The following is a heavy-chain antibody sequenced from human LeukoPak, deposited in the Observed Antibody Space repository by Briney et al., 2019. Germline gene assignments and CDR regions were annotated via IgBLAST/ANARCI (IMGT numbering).Heavy chain of an antibody. V-gene: IGHV4-34*01. Sequence: SETLSLTCAVYGGSFSGYYWSWIRQPPGKGLEWIGEINHSGSTNYNPSLKSRVTISVDTSKNQFSLKLSSVTAADTAVYYCARWGGYILDYWGQGTLVTVSS. D-gene: IGHD1-1*01. CDR3: ARWGGYILDY. J-gene: IGHJ4*02. CDR1: GGSFSGYY. CDR2: INHSGST.